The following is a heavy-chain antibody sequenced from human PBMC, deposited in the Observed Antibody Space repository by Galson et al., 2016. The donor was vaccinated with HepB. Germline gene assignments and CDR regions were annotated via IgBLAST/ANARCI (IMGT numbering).Heavy chain of an antibody. Sequence: SLRLSCAASSGFPFSSYGLHWVRQAPGKALEWVAVISYVGTNIFYADSVKGRFTISRDNSKNPLYLQMNSLRREDTAVYYCAKDPRRILGGTVVGDYYNYYMDVWGKGTTVIVAS. V-gene: IGHV3-30*18. CDR1: GFPFSSYG. CDR2: ISYVGTNI. D-gene: IGHD1-26*01. J-gene: IGHJ6*03. CDR3: AKDPRRILGGTVVGDYYNYYMDV.